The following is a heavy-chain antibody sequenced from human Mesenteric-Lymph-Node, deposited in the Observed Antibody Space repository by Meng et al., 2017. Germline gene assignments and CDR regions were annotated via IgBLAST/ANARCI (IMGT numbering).Heavy chain of an antibody. D-gene: IGHD3-10*01. V-gene: IGHV4-39*01. J-gene: IGHJ4*02. CDR2: IYYSGRT. Sequence: QLQLQESGPGLVKPSETLSLTFTASGGSLSSSTYYWGWIRQPPGKGLEWIGSIYYSGRTYYNPSLKSRVTMSVDTSKNQFSLKLSSVTAADTAVYYCARLWFGERPPDYWGQGTLVTVSS. CDR3: ARLWFGERPPDY. CDR1: GGSLSSSTYY.